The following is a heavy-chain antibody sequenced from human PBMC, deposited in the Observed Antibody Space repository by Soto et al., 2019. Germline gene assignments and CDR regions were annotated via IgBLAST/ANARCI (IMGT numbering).Heavy chain of an antibody. J-gene: IGHJ5*02. CDR1: GYTFSNYG. CDR3: ARVVPGAEAWFGP. CDR2: ISLYSDGT. V-gene: IGHV1-18*01. Sequence: QGQLVQSGGEVKRPGASVKVSCKTSGYTFSNYGITWVRQAPGQPLEWLGWISLYSDGTSYAQKFRGRVSMTTDTSTPTAYMELRSLRSDDTAVYYCARVVPGAEAWFGPWGQGTLVTVSA.